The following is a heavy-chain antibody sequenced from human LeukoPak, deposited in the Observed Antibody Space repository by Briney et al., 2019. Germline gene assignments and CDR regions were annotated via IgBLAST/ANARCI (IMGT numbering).Heavy chain of an antibody. V-gene: IGHV6-1*01. CDR3: ATTGRGWFDP. CDR1: GDSVSSKSAA. Sequence: SQTLSLTCAISGDSVSSKSAAWNWIRQSPSRGLGWLGRTFYRSKWHNDYALSVKSRISINPDTSKNQFSLQLRSVTAADTAVYYCATTGRGWFDPWGQGTLVTVSS. CDR2: TFYRSKWHN. D-gene: IGHD1-14*01. J-gene: IGHJ5*02.